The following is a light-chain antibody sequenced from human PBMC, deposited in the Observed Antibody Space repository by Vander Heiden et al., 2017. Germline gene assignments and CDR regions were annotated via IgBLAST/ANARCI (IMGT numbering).Light chain of an antibody. Sequence: QSVLTQPPSVSGAPGQRVTISCTGCIPNIGAGYDVHWYQQLPGTAPKLLVYDNSNRPSGVRDRFSGAKSGTAASLAITGLQAEDEDDYYCQSYDGSLSGWVFGGGTKLTVL. CDR2: DNS. CDR3: QSYDGSLSGWV. J-gene: IGLJ3*02. V-gene: IGLV1-40*01. CDR1: IPNIGAGYD.